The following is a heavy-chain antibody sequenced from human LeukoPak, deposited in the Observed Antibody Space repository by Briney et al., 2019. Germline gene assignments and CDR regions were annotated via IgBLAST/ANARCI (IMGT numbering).Heavy chain of an antibody. Sequence: ASVKVSCKASGYTFTCYYMHWVRQAPGQGLEWMGWINPNSGGTNYAQKFQGRVTMTRDTSISTAYMELSRLRSDDTAVYYCARDYYDSSGYGVRYAFDIWGQGTMVTVSS. V-gene: IGHV1-2*02. J-gene: IGHJ3*02. CDR1: GYTFTCYY. D-gene: IGHD3-22*01. CDR2: INPNSGGT. CDR3: ARDYYDSSGYGVRYAFDI.